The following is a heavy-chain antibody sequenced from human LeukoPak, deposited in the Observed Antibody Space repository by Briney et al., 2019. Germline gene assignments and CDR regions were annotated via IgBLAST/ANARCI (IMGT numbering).Heavy chain of an antibody. CDR3: AKCLVGGGAFGDLLDY. D-gene: IGHD2-21*01. V-gene: IGHV3-23*01. CDR1: GFTFNTYG. J-gene: IGHJ4*02. CDR2: ISGSGGNT. Sequence: GGTLRLSCTASGFTFNTYGMSWVRQAPGKGLEWVSAISGSGGNTYYADSVKGRFIISRDNSKNTLHLQMNSLRAEDTAVYYCAKCLVGGGAFGDLLDYWGQGTLVTVSS.